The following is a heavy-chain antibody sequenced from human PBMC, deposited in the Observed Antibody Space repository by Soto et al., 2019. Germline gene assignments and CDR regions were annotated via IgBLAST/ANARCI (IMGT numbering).Heavy chain of an antibody. V-gene: IGHV3-43*01. J-gene: IGHJ3*02. Sequence: PGGSLRLSCAGSGFTFDDYTMHWVRQAPGKGLEWVSLISWDGGSTYYADSVKGRFTISRDNSKNSLYLQMNSLRTEDTALYYCAKGGPPPYDSSGSYDAFDIWGQGTMVTVSS. D-gene: IGHD3-22*01. CDR2: ISWDGGST. CDR3: AKGGPPPYDSSGSYDAFDI. CDR1: GFTFDDYT.